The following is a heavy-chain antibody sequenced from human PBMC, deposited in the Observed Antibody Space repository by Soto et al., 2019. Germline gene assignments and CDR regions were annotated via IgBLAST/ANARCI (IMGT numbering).Heavy chain of an antibody. D-gene: IGHD4-17*01. CDR1: GFTFSDYA. V-gene: IGHV3-30-3*01. CDR3: ARPAATVIFYSGMDV. Sequence: QVQLVEFGGGVVQPGRSLRLSCAASGFTFSDYAMHWVHQAPGKGLEWVAIISFDGSNEHYADSVQGRFTISRDNSENTLYLQMNSLRADDTAVYYCARPAATVIFYSGMDVWGQGTTVTVSS. CDR2: ISFDGSNE. J-gene: IGHJ6*02.